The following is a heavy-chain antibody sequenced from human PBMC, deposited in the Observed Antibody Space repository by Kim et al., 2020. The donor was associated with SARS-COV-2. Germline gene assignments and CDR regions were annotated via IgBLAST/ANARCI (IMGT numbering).Heavy chain of an antibody. CDR1: GFTFSSYA. CDR3: AKGPSGTPPFTMIVVEYDY. D-gene: IGHD3-22*01. V-gene: IGHV3-23*01. Sequence: GGSLRLSCAASGFTFSSYAMSWVRQAPGKGLEWVSAISGSGGSTYYADSVKGRFTISRDNSKNTLYLQMNSLRAEDTAVYYCAKGPSGTPPFTMIVVEYDYWGQGTLVTVSS. CDR2: ISGSGGST. J-gene: IGHJ4*02.